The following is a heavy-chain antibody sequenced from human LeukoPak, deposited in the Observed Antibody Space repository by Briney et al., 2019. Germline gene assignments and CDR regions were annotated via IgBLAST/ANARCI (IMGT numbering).Heavy chain of an antibody. CDR1: GFTFSTYW. Sequence: GGSLRLSCAASGFTFSTYWMSWVRQAPGKGLEWVANIKQDGSEKYYLDSVKGRFTISRDNARNSLYLQMNSLRAEDTAVYYCAKRLWFGELFPSYWYFDLWGRGTLVTVSS. V-gene: IGHV3-7*01. J-gene: IGHJ2*01. D-gene: IGHD3-10*01. CDR2: IKQDGSEK. CDR3: AKRLWFGELFPSYWYFDL.